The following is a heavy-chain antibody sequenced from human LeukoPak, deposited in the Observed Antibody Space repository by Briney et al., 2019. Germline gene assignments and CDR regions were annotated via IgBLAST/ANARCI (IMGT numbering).Heavy chain of an antibody. D-gene: IGHD6-13*01. CDR1: GYTFTGYY. J-gene: IGHJ1*01. V-gene: IGHV1-2*02. CDR2: INPNSGST. CDR3: ASSARSWSSLFFQH. Sequence: ASVRVSCKASGYTFTGYYMHWVRQATGQGLEWMGWINPNSGSTNYAQKFQGRVTMPRNTSISTAYLELSRRRSDDTAVYYCASSARSWSSLFFQHWGQGTLVTVSS.